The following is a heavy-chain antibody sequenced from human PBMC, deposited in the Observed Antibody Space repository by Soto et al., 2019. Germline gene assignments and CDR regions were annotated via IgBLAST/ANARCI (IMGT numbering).Heavy chain of an antibody. J-gene: IGHJ4*02. CDR3: TRGEYCSGGSCYPRRVFDY. Sequence: EVQLVESGGGLVQPGRSLRLSCTASGFTFGDYAMSWFRQAPGKGLEWVGFIRSKAYGGTTEYAASMKGRFTISRDDSKSIAYLQMNSLKTEDTAVYYCTRGEYCSGGSCYPRRVFDYWGQGTLVTVSS. CDR1: GFTFGDYA. CDR2: IRSKAYGGTT. V-gene: IGHV3-49*03. D-gene: IGHD2-15*01.